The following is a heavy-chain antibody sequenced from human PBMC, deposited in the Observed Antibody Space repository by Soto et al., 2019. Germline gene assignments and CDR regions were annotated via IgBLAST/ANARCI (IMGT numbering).Heavy chain of an antibody. Sequence: QLQLVQSGGEVKTPGASVKVSCTTSGYTFTSHGISWVRQAPGQGLEWMGWISTYNGKTDYAQKFQCRVTMTADTRTRTVYMEVRSLRSDDTAVYYCARLLTEGATYREDAFDMWGQGTKVTVSS. CDR2: ISTYNGKT. V-gene: IGHV1-18*01. CDR1: GYTFTSHG. J-gene: IGHJ3*02. CDR3: ARLLTEGATYREDAFDM. D-gene: IGHD1-26*01.